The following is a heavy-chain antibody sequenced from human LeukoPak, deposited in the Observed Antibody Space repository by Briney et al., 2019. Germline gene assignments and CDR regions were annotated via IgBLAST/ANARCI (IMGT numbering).Heavy chain of an antibody. V-gene: IGHV3-9*01. CDR2: ISWNSGSI. Sequence: GGSLRLSCAASGFTFDDYARHWVRQAPGKGLEWVSGISWNSGSIGYADSVKGRFTISRDNAKNSLYLQMNSLRAEDTAVYYCAKAGMTRFDYWGQGIMVTVSS. J-gene: IGHJ4*02. D-gene: IGHD1-20*01. CDR3: AKAGMTRFDY. CDR1: GFTFDDYA.